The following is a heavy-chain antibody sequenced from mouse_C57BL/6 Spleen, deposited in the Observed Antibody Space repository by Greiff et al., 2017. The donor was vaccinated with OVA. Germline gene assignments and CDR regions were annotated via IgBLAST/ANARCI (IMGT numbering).Heavy chain of an antibody. CDR1: GYTFTDHT. CDR3: ARETIYDGYYGAMDY. Sequence: VKLVESDAELVKPGASVKISCKVSGYTFTDHTIHWMKQRPEQGLEWIGYIYPRDGSTKYNEKFKGKATLTADKSSSTAYMQLNSLTSEDSAVYFCARETIYDGYYGAMDYWGQGTSVTVSS. CDR2: IYPRDGST. D-gene: IGHD2-3*01. V-gene: IGHV1-78*01. J-gene: IGHJ4*01.